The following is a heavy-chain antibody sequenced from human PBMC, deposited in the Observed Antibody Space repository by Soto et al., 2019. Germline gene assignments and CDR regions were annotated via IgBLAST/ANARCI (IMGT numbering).Heavy chain of an antibody. CDR3: ARSRDYDSSGYYSGPFFDY. Sequence: NPSAKLSLTCTVSGGSISINYWRWVRQPPGKGLEWIGYIYYSGSTNYNPSLKSRVTISVDTSKNQFSLKLSSVTAADTAVYYCARSRDYDSSGYYSGPFFDYWGQGTLVTFSS. J-gene: IGHJ4*02. D-gene: IGHD3-22*01. CDR1: GGSISINY. CDR2: IYYSGST. V-gene: IGHV4-59*01.